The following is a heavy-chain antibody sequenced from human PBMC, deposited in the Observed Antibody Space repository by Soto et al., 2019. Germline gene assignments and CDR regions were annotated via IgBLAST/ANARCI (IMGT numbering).Heavy chain of an antibody. CDR1: GGSISSYY. V-gene: IGHV4-34*01. Sequence: SETLSLTCTVSGGSISSYYWSWIRQPPGKGLEWIGEINHSGSTNYNPSLKSRVTISVDTSKNQFSLKLSSVTAADTAVYYCARGCDIVVVVAATRESNWFDPWGQGTLVTVSS. D-gene: IGHD2-15*01. CDR2: INHSGST. J-gene: IGHJ5*02. CDR3: ARGCDIVVVVAATRESNWFDP.